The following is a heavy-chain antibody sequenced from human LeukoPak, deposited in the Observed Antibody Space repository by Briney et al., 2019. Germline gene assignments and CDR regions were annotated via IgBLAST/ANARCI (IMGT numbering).Heavy chain of an antibody. V-gene: IGHV1-18*01. Sequence: ASVKVSCKASGYTFTSYGISWVRQAPGQGLEWMGWISAYNGNTNYAQKLQGRVTMTTDTSTSTAYMELRSPRSDDTAVYYCATSYSSGWTLDFDYWGQGTLVTVSS. CDR2: ISAYNGNT. D-gene: IGHD6-19*01. J-gene: IGHJ4*02. CDR3: ATSYSSGWTLDFDY. CDR1: GYTFTSYG.